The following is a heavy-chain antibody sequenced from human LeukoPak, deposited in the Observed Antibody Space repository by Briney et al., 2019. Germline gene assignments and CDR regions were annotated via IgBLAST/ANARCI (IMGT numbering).Heavy chain of an antibody. CDR2: IYPGDSYT. Sequence: GEALEISCQGSGYHFTSYWIGWVRQLPGKGLEWMGIIYPGDSYTRYSPSFQGQVTISADKSITTAYLQWSSLKASDTAIYYCARRAAAAGTVYYYFDYWGQGTLVTVSS. V-gene: IGHV5-51*01. D-gene: IGHD6-13*01. J-gene: IGHJ4*02. CDR3: ARRAAAAGTVYYYFDY. CDR1: GYHFTSYW.